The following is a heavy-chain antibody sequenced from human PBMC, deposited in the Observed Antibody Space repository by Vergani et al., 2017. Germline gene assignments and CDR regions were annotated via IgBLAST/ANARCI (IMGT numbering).Heavy chain of an antibody. D-gene: IGHD7-27*01. Sequence: QVQLVQSGAEVKKPGSSVKVSCKASGGTFSSYTISWVRQAPGQGLEWMGRIIPILGIANYAQKFQGRVTITADKSTSTAYMELNSLRAEDTAVYYCARTLGIVVPDYWGQGTLVTVSS. J-gene: IGHJ4*02. CDR1: GGTFSSYT. CDR3: ARTLGIVVPDY. CDR2: IIPILGIA. V-gene: IGHV1-69*02.